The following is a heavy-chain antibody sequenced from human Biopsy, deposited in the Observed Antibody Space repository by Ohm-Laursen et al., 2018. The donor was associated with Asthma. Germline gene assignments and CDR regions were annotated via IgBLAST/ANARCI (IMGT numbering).Heavy chain of an antibody. V-gene: IGHV4-31*02. J-gene: IGHJ4*02. Sequence: SQTLSLTCSLSSGSGGYMRSGNYYWGWIRQHPGKGLEWIGFIYYSGSTYYNPSLKSRVSILIDTSKNQFSLKLSSVTAADTAVYYCARAQDYYDSRGYYRSFDYWGQGTLVTVSS. D-gene: IGHD3-22*01. CDR1: SGSGGYMRSGNYY. CDR2: IYYSGST. CDR3: ARAQDYYDSRGYYRSFDY.